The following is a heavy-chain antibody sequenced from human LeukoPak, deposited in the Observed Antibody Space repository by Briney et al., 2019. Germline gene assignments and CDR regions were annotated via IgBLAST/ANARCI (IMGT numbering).Heavy chain of an antibody. CDR1: GFTFSSYW. CDR2: ISGRGGST. V-gene: IGHV3-23*01. CDR3: ATGLYSGSYSGFDY. D-gene: IGHD1-26*01. J-gene: IGHJ4*02. Sequence: GGSLRLACAASGFTFSSYWMSWVSQAAGKGLQWVSAISGRGGSTYYADSVKGRFTISRDNSKNTLYLQMNSLRAEDTAVYYCATGLYSGSYSGFDYWGQGTLVTVSS.